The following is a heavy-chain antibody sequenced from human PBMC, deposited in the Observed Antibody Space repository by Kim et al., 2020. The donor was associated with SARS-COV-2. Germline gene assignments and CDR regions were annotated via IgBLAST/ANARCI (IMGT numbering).Heavy chain of an antibody. D-gene: IGHD1-1*01. Sequence: SVKVSCKASGGSFSSYGIIWVRQAPGQGLEWMGGIVPAFGSTIYAQRFQDRVTITADADTNTVYMEVSSLRSEDTAMYYCARDTMAGAQRWFDPWGQGTLVTVSS. CDR3: ARDTMAGAQRWFDP. CDR1: GGSFSSYG. V-gene: IGHV1-69*13. CDR2: IVPAFGST. J-gene: IGHJ5*02.